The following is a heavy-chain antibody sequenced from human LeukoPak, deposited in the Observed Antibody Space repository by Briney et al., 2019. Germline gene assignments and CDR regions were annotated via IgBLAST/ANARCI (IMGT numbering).Heavy chain of an antibody. J-gene: IGHJ5*02. D-gene: IGHD6-25*01. Sequence: GGSLRLSCEASGFTFRSYWMSWVRQAPGKGPEWVANIKEDGSEKGHLDTVKGRFTISRDNTKNSLYLQMNSLRVEDTAVYYCSGAQAAVPGGDLWGQGTLVTVSS. CDR1: GFTFRSYW. CDR2: IKEDGSEK. V-gene: IGHV3-7*04. CDR3: SGAQAAVPGGDL.